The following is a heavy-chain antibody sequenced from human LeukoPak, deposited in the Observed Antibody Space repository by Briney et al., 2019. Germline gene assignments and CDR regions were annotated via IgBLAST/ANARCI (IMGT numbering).Heavy chain of an antibody. D-gene: IGHD6-6*01. CDR2: INHSGST. Sequence: SETLSLTCTVSGGSISSGGYYWSWIRQPPGKGLEWIGEINHSGSTNYNPSLKSRVTISVDTSKNQFSLKLSSVTAADTAVYYCARGRAIAARRRVARLYYFDYWGQGTLVTVSS. CDR1: GGSISSGGYY. CDR3: ARGRAIAARRRVARLYYFDY. V-gene: IGHV4-39*07. J-gene: IGHJ4*02.